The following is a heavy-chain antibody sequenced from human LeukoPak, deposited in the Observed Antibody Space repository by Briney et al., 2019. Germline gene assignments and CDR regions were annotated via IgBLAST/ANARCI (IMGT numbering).Heavy chain of an antibody. J-gene: IGHJ6*03. V-gene: IGHV1-46*01. D-gene: IGHD1-1*01. CDR1: GYTFTGYY. CDR3: ARVPSWKGYMDV. CDR2: INPSGGST. Sequence: ASVKVSCKASGYTFTGYYMHWVRQAPGQGLEWMGIINPSGGSTSYAQKFQGRVTMTRDTSTSTVYMELSRLRSDDTAVYYCARVPSWKGYMDVWGKGTTVTVSS.